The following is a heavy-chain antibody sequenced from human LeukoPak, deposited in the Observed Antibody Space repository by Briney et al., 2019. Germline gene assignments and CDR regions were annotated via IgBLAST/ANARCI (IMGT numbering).Heavy chain of an antibody. Sequence: GGSLRLSCAASGFTFSSYGMSRVRQAPGKGLEWVSAISGSGDTTYYADSVKGRFTISRDNAKNTLYLQMNSLRAEDTAVYYCARANYDYVWGSYRSYYFDYWGQGTLVTVSS. V-gene: IGHV3-23*01. J-gene: IGHJ4*02. CDR1: GFTFSSYG. D-gene: IGHD3-16*02. CDR2: ISGSGDTT. CDR3: ARANYDYVWGSYRSYYFDY.